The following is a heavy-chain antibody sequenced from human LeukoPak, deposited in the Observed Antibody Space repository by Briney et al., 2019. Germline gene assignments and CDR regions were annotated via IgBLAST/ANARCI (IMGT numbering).Heavy chain of an antibody. CDR3: SRGLHDYGDSNYYFDQ. D-gene: IGHD4-17*01. V-gene: IGHV3-49*01. J-gene: IGHJ4*02. CDR2: IRKKGYGETT. CDR1: GFSFGDDA. Sequence: PGGSLRLSCTASGFSFGDDAWSWFRQAPGKGLEFVCFIRKKGYGETTDYAASVRGRFTISRDGAKSIAYLQMNSLEIEDTALYYCSRGLHDYGDSNYYFDQWGRGTQVTVSS.